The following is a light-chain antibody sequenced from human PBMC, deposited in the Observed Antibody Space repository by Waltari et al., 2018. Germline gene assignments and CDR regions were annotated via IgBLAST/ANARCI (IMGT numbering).Light chain of an antibody. CDR3: LLSYSDARRV. J-gene: IGLJ3*02. Sequence: QAVVTQEPSLTVSPGGTVTLPCGSSTGPVTRCHHPYWFQQKPGQAPRTLISETINRNSWTPARFSGSLIGGKAALTLSGAQPEDEADYYCLLSYSDARRVFGGGTKLTVL. V-gene: IGLV7-46*01. CDR2: ETI. CDR1: TGPVTRCHH.